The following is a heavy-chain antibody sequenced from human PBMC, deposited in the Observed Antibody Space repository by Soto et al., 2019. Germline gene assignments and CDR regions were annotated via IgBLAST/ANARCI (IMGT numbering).Heavy chain of an antibody. CDR3: AKDRAARPLNWFDP. D-gene: IGHD6-6*01. Sequence: GSLILSCATAGGTFSRYAMRWVRQAPGKGLEWVSAISGSGGSTYYADSVKGRFTISRDNSKNTLYLQMNSLRAEDTAVYYCAKDRAARPLNWFDPWGQGTLVTVPS. V-gene: IGHV3-23*01. CDR1: GGTFSRYA. CDR2: ISGSGGST. J-gene: IGHJ5*02.